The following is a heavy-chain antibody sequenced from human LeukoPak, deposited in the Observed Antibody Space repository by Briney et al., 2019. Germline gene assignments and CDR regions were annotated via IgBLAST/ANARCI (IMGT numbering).Heavy chain of an antibody. CDR3: ARAVYSGNYYAAFDI. V-gene: IGHV3-72*01. D-gene: IGHD1-26*01. CDR1: GFTFKDHE. Sequence: GGPWRLPCGVWGFTFKDHELLGLPRSPGEAGGGWGRFRQKAKSYTTEYAASVKDRFTISRDDSRNTLYLQMNSLKTEDTAVYYCARAVYSGNYYAAFDIWGQGTMLTVSS. CDR2: FRQKAKSYTT. J-gene: IGHJ3*02.